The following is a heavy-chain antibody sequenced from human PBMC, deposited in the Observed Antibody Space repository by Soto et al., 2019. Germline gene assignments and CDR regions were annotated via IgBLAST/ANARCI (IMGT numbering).Heavy chain of an antibody. V-gene: IGHV4-4*07. CDR2: IYTSGST. Sequence: QVQLQESGPGLVKPSETLSLTCTVSGDSISSYYWSWIRQPAGKGLEWIGRIYTSGSTNYNPSLKSRVTMSVDTSKNQFSLTLSSVTAADTAVYYCARVTGAAGIGYFDLWGRGTLVTVSS. CDR1: GDSISSYY. D-gene: IGHD6-13*01. CDR3: ARVTGAAGIGYFDL. J-gene: IGHJ2*01.